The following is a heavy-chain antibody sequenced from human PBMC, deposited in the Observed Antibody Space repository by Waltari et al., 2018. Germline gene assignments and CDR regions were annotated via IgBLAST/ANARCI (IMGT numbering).Heavy chain of an antibody. Sequence: QLQLQEAGPGLVKPSETLSLTCIVSGDSISSSPYYWGWIRQPPGKGLEWIGNIYYSGSTYCRPSLKSRVTMSVDTATNQFSLRLNSVTAADTAVYFCARDGSVNWGHFDFWGHGTLVTVSS. CDR3: ARDGSVNWGHFDF. CDR1: GDSISSSPYY. J-gene: IGHJ4*01. D-gene: IGHD7-27*01. V-gene: IGHV4-39*07. CDR2: IYYSGST.